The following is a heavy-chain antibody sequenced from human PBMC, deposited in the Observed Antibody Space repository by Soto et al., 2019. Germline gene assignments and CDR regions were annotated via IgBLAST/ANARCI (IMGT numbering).Heavy chain of an antibody. Sequence: GGSLRLSCAASGFTFNNYGMHWVRQAPDKGLEWVSAISGSGGSTYYADSVKGRFTISRDNSKNTLYLQMNSLRAEDTAVYYCAKDQGQWEPKGWFDPWGQGTLVTVSS. CDR1: GFTFNNYG. CDR3: AKDQGQWEPKGWFDP. CDR2: ISGSGGST. D-gene: IGHD1-26*01. V-gene: IGHV3-23*01. J-gene: IGHJ5*02.